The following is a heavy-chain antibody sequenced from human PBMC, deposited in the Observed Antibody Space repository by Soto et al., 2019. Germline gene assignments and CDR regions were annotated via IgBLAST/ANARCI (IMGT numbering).Heavy chain of an antibody. CDR2: ISSGSSYI. CDR3: ATYTGSYYHYCMVV. V-gene: IGHV3-21*01. CDR1: GFTFSTYS. J-gene: IGHJ6*02. D-gene: IGHD5-12*01. Sequence: GSLRLSCAASGFTFSTYSMNWVRQAPGKGLEWVSSISSGSSYIYYADSVKGRFTISRDNAHNSLYLQMNSLRAEDTAVYYCATYTGSYYHYCMVVWGQGTTVTGSS.